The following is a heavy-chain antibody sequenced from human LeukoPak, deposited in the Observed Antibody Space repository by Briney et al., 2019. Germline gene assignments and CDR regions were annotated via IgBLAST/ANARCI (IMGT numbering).Heavy chain of an antibody. J-gene: IGHJ4*02. V-gene: IGHV3-23*01. CDR1: GFTFSSYA. CDR2: ISGSGGST. CDR3: AKGGVVVPAAAIFDY. D-gene: IGHD2-2*01. Sequence: PGGSLRLSCAASGFTFSSYAMSWVRQAPGKGLEWVSAISGSGGSTYYADSVKGRFTISRDNSKNTLYLQMNSLRAEDTAVYYCAKGGVVVPAAAIFDYWGQGTLVTVSS.